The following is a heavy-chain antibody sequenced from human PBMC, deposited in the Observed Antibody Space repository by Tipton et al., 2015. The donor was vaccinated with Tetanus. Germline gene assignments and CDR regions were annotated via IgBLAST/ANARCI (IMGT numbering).Heavy chain of an antibody. CDR2: IYYSGST. V-gene: IGHV4-39*01. CDR1: GGSISGSSYY. Sequence: TLSLTCSVSGGSISGSSYYWSWIRQPPGKALEWIGSIYYSGSTFYHPSLQSRVTISVDTSKNQFSLRLSSVTAADTAVYFCARHPPPYYYGSGSYLDYWSQGTPVTVSS. D-gene: IGHD3-10*01. CDR3: ARHPPPYYYGSGSYLDY. J-gene: IGHJ4*02.